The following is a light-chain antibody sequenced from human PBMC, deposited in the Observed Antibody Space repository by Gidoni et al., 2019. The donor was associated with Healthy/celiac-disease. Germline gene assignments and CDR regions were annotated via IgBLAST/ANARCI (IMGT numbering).Light chain of an antibody. CDR3: QQYDNLPYT. Sequence: DIQMTQSPSSLSASVGDRVTITCQASRDITNYLNWYQQKPGKAPKLLIYDASNLQAGVPSRFSGSGSGTHFTFTISSLLPEDFATYYCQQYDNLPYTFGQGTKLEIK. J-gene: IGKJ2*01. V-gene: IGKV1-33*01. CDR1: RDITNY. CDR2: DAS.